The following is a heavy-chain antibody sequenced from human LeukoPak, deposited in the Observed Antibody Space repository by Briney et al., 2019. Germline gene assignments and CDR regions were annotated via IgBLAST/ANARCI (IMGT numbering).Heavy chain of an antibody. V-gene: IGHV3-30*18. Sequence: GSLRLSCAASGFTFRYYGMHWVRQAPGKGLEWVAITSGDGSEKYYADSVKGRFTISRDNSENMLNLQMNSLRTEDTAVYYCAKDGEDSSGYYGWFDPRGQGTLVTVSS. CDR2: TSGDGSEK. CDR1: GFTFRYYG. D-gene: IGHD3-22*01. J-gene: IGHJ5*02. CDR3: AKDGEDSSGYYGWFDP.